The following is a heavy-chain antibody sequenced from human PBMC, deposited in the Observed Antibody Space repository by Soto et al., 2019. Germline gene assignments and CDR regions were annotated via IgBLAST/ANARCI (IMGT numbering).Heavy chain of an antibody. D-gene: IGHD3-22*01. CDR3: ARVKSGYYSGWFDP. CDR2: IWYDGSNK. Sequence: QVQLVESGGGVVQPGRSRRLSCAASGFTFSSYGMHWVRQAPGKGLEWVAVIWYDGSNKYYADSVKGRFTISRDNSKNTLYLQMNSLRAEDTAVYYCARVKSGYYSGWFDPWGQGTLVTVSS. CDR1: GFTFSSYG. J-gene: IGHJ5*02. V-gene: IGHV3-33*01.